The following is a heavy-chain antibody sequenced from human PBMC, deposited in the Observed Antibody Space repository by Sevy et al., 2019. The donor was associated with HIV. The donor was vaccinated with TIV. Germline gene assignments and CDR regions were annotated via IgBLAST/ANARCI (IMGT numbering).Heavy chain of an antibody. CDR2: IIPKSGTA. J-gene: IGHJ6*02. CDR3: AREWELGGMDV. Sequence: ASVKVSCKACGGTFSTYAISWVRQAPGQGLEWMGVIIPKSGTANYAQKFQGRVTITADESTNTAYMELSSLRSEDTAVYFCAREWELGGMDVWGQGTTVTVSS. D-gene: IGHD1-26*01. V-gene: IGHV1-69*13. CDR1: GGTFSTYA.